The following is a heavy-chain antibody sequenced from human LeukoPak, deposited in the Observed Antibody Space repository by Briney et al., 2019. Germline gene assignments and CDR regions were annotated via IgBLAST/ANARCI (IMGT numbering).Heavy chain of an antibody. V-gene: IGHV3-15*01. D-gene: IGHD3-22*01. CDR3: TTDPDDSSGHYLDY. J-gene: IGHJ4*02. Sequence: GGSLRLSCAASGFTFSNAWMSWVRQAPGKGLEWVGRIKSKTDGGTTDYAAPVKGTFTISRDDSKNTLYLQMNSLKTEDTAVYYCTTDPDDSSGHYLDYWGQGTLVTASS. CDR2: IKSKTDGGTT. CDR1: GFTFSNAW.